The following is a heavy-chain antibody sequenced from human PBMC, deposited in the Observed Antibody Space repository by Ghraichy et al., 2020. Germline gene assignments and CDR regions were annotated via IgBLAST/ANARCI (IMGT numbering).Heavy chain of an antibody. J-gene: IGHJ4*02. Sequence: GGSLRLSCAASGFTFSSYAMSWVRQAPGKGLEWVSAISGSGGSTYYADSVKGRFTISRDNSKNTLYLQMNSLRAEDTAVYYCAKDPWAYSGSYYDIDYWGQGTLVTVSS. CDR3: AKDPWAYSGSYYDIDY. D-gene: IGHD1-26*01. V-gene: IGHV3-23*01. CDR2: ISGSGGST. CDR1: GFTFSSYA.